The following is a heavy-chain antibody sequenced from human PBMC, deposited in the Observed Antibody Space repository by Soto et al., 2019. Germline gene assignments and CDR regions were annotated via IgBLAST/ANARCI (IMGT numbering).Heavy chain of an antibody. J-gene: IGHJ6*02. D-gene: IGHD2-15*01. Sequence: SETLSLTCTVSGGSISSYYWSWIRQPAGKGLEWIGRIYTSGSTNYNPSLKSRVTMSVDTSKNQFSLKLSSVTAADTAVYYCARERGGYCSGGSCSATDYYGMDVWGQGTTVTVSS. V-gene: IGHV4-4*07. CDR1: GGSISSYY. CDR3: ARERGGYCSGGSCSATDYYGMDV. CDR2: IYTSGST.